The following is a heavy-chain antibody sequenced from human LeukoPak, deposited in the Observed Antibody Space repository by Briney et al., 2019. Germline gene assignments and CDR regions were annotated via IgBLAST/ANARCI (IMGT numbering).Heavy chain of an antibody. D-gene: IGHD3-22*01. CDR3: ARDLGYDSSGYYYYQFDY. J-gene: IGHJ4*02. Sequence: ASVKVSCKASGYTFTSYYLQWVRQAPGQGLEWMGIINPSGGNTSYAQKFQGRVTMTRDMSTSTVYMELSSLRSEDTAVYYCARDLGYDSSGYYYYQFDYWGQGTLVTVSS. CDR2: INPSGGNT. V-gene: IGHV1-46*01. CDR1: GYTFTSYY.